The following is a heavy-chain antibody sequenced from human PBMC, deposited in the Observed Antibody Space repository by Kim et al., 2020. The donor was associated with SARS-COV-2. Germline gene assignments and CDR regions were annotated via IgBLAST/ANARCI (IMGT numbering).Heavy chain of an antibody. J-gene: IGHJ4*02. V-gene: IGHV3-23*01. CDR1: GFTFSSYA. CDR3: AKDSGFTYGWDPDY. Sequence: GGSLRLSCAASGFTFSSYAMTWVRQAPGKGLDWVPAISGSGGDTHYADSVKGRFTISRDNSKNTLYLQMNSLRAEDTALYYCAKDSGFTYGWDPDYWGQGTLVTVSS. D-gene: IGHD5-18*01. CDR2: ISGSGGDT.